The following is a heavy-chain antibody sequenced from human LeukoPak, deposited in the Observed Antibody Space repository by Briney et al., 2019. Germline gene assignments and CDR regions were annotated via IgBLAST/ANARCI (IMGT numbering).Heavy chain of an antibody. J-gene: IGHJ4*02. CDR2: INHSGST. D-gene: IGHD2-2*02. V-gene: IGHV4-34*01. Sequence: SETLSLTCAVYGGSFRGYYWSWIRQPPGKGLEWIGEINHSGSTNYNPSLKSRVTISVDTSKNQFSLKLSSVTAADTAVYYCAREPAAIDYFDYWGQGTLVTVSS. CDR3: AREPAAIDYFDY. CDR1: GGSFRGYY.